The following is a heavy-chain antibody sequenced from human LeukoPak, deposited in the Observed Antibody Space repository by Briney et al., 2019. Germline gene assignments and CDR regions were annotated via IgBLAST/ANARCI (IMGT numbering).Heavy chain of an antibody. Sequence: PSETLSLTCAAYGVSFSGYYWSWLRQPPGKGLEWIGEINQRGSTTYNPSLKSRVTISLDTPRNQFLLRLSSVTAADTAVYYCARSNLAAGTAFDIWSQGTMVTVSS. CDR1: GVSFSGYY. J-gene: IGHJ3*02. CDR3: ARSNLAAGTAFDI. V-gene: IGHV4-34*01. D-gene: IGHD6-13*01. CDR2: INQRGST.